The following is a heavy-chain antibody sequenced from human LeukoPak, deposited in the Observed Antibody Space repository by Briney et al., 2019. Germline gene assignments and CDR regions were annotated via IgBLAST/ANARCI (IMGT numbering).Heavy chain of an antibody. CDR3: AKDEGYYDFWSGYLH. CDR1: GFTFSSYA. V-gene: IGHV3-23*01. J-gene: IGHJ4*02. D-gene: IGHD3-3*01. CDR2: ISGSGGST. Sequence: GGSLRLSCAASGFTFSSYAMSWVRQAPGKGLEWVSAISGSGGSTYYADSVKGRFTISRDNSKNTLYLQMNSLRAEDTAVYYCAKDEGYYDFWSGYLHWGQGTLVTVSS.